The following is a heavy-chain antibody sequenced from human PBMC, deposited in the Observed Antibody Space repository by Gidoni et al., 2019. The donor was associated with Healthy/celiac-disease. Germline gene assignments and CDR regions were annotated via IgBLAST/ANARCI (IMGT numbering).Heavy chain of an antibody. V-gene: IGHV3-9*01. CDR3: AKGRSWGRQEPFDY. CDR2: ISWNSGSI. J-gene: IGHJ4*02. D-gene: IGHD3-16*01. CDR1: GFTFDDYA. Sequence: EVQLVESGGGLVQPGRSLRLSCAASGFTFDDYAMHWVRQAPGKGLEWVSGISWNSGSIGYADSVKGRFTISRDNAKNSLYLQMNSLRAEDTALYYCAKGRSWGRQEPFDYWGQGTLVTVSS.